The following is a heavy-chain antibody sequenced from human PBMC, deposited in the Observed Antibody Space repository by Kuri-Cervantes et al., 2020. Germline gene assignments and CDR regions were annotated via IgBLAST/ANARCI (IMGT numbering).Heavy chain of an antibody. CDR2: INPNSGGT. V-gene: IGHV1-2*04. Sequence: ASVKVSCKASGYTFTSYAMNWVRQAPGQGLEWMGWINPNSGGTNHAQKFQGWVTMTRDTSISTAYMELSRLRSDDTAVYYCARGLYDILACMDVWGQGTTVTVSS. CDR1: GYTFTSYA. CDR3: ARGLYDILACMDV. J-gene: IGHJ6*02. D-gene: IGHD3-9*01.